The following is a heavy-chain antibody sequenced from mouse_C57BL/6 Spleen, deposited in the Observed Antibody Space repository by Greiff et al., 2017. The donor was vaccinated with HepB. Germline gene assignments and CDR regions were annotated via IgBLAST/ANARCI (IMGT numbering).Heavy chain of an antibody. Sequence: VQLQQSGAELVRPGTSVKVSCKASGYAFTNYLIEWVKQRPGQGLEWIGVINPGGGGTNYNEKFKGKATLTADKSSSTAYMQLSSLTSEDSAVYFCARTGFYDGGYYFDYWGQGTTLTVSS. V-gene: IGHV1-54*01. CDR2: INPGGGGT. CDR1: GYAFTNYL. D-gene: IGHD2-12*01. J-gene: IGHJ2*01. CDR3: ARTGFYDGGYYFDY.